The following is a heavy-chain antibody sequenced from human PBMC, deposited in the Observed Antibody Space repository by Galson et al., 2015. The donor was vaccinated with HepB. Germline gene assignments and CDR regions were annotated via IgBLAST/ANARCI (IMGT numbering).Heavy chain of an antibody. CDR1: GFTFSSYD. Sequence: SLRLSCAASGFTFSSYDMSWVRQAPGKGLEWVSAISGSGGSTYYADSVKGRFTISRDNSNNTLYLQMYRLRAEDTAIYYCEKLSPWNYAYYWGQGTLVTVSS. CDR3: EKLSPWNYAYY. D-gene: IGHD1-7*01. CDR2: ISGSGGST. J-gene: IGHJ4*02. V-gene: IGHV3-23*01.